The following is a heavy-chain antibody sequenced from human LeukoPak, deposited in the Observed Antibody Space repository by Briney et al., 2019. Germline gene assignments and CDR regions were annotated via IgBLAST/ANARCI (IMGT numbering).Heavy chain of an antibody. J-gene: IGHJ4*02. CDR1: GYTFTSYG. CDR2: ISAYNGNT. V-gene: IGHV1-18*01. Sequence: ASVKVSCKASGYTFTSYGISWVRQAPGQGLEWMGWISAYNGNTSYAQKLQGRVTMTTDTSTSSAYMELRSLRSDDTAVYYCARVGDEYSSGYSDYWGQGTLVTVSS. D-gene: IGHD6-19*01. CDR3: ARVGDEYSSGYSDY.